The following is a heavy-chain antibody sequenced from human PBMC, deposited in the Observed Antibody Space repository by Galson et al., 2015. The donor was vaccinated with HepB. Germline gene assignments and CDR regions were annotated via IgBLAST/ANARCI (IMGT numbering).Heavy chain of an antibody. CDR3: AQLRSATHGTVDI. Sequence: SLRLSCAASASEFTFGTYAMSWVRQAPGEGLEWVSDISGGDGGTYYADSVKGRFTISRDNSKNMLYLQMDSLRAEDTAVYYCAQLRSATHGTVDIWGLGTTVTVSS. CDR1: ASEFTFGTYA. CDR2: ISGGDGGT. V-gene: IGHV3-23*01. D-gene: IGHD2-8*02. J-gene: IGHJ3*02.